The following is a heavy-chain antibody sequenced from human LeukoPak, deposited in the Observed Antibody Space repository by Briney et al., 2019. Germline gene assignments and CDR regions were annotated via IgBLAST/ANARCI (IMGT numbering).Heavy chain of an antibody. V-gene: IGHV1-58*02. D-gene: IGHD3-22*01. J-gene: IGHJ4*02. Sequence: TSVKVSCMASGLTSTTSAMQRVRQARGQRLEWIGWIVVGSGNTNYAQKFQERVTITRDMTTSTAYMELTSLRSEDTAVYYCAADLNYYDSSGSGDYWGQGTLVTVSS. CDR1: GLTSTTSA. CDR3: AADLNYYDSSGSGDY. CDR2: IVVGSGNT.